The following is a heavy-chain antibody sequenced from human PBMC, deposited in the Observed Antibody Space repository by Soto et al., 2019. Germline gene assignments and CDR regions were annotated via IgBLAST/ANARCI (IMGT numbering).Heavy chain of an antibody. CDR2: ISSGSSYI. V-gene: IGHV3-21*01. CDR3: ASRGSDAFDI. CDR1: GFTFSTYS. Sequence: EVQLVESGGGLVQPGGSLRLSCAASGFTFSTYSMNWVRQAPGKGLEWVSSISSGSSYIYYADSVKGRFTISRDNAKNSLYLQMNSLRAEDTAVYYCASRGSDAFDIWGQGTMVTVSS. J-gene: IGHJ3*02.